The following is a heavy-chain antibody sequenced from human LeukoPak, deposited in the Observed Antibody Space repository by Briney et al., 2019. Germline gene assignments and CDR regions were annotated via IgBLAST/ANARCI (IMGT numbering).Heavy chain of an antibody. J-gene: IGHJ4*02. Sequence: GGFLRLSCAASGFTFSSYAMSWVRQAPGKGLEWVSSISGSGDNTYYADSVKGRFTISRDNSKNPLYLQMNSLRAEDTAVYYCARDKYCTNTVCYFDSWGQGTLVTVTS. CDR2: ISGSGDNT. CDR3: ARDKYCTNTVCYFDS. V-gene: IGHV3-23*01. D-gene: IGHD2-8*01. CDR1: GFTFSSYA.